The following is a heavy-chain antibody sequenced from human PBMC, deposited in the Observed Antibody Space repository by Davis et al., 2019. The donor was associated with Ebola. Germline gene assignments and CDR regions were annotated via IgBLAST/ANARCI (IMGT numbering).Heavy chain of an antibody. D-gene: IGHD2-15*01. CDR2: STGSGGST. Sequence: PGGSLRLSCAPSGFPFSRYAMRWVRQAPGKGLEWVSASTGSGGSTYYADSVKARITISRDNSKNTLYLQMNSLRAEDTAVYYCAKVVVAATESYYNYYGMGVWGHGTTVTVSS. CDR1: GFPFSRYA. CDR3: AKVVVAATESYYNYYGMGV. V-gene: IGHV3-23*01. J-gene: IGHJ6*02.